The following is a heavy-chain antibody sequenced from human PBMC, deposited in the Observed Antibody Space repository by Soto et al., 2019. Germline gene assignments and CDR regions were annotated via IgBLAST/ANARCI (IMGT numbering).Heavy chain of an antibody. J-gene: IGHJ6*02. CDR1: GGSISKADYY. CDR3: ARAIVVTVGGMDV. Sequence: QVQLQESGPGLVKPSQTLSLTCTVSGGSISKADYYWSWVRQPPGKCLEWIGYIYYSGSSFFNPSLKSRVTMSKDTAKNQFSLRLTSVTAADTAVYYCARAIVVTVGGMDVWGRGTTVTVSS. V-gene: IGHV4-30-4*01. CDR2: IYYSGSS. D-gene: IGHD5-12*01.